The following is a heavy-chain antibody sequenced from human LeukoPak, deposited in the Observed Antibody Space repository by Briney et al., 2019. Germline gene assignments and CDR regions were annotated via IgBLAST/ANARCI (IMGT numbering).Heavy chain of an antibody. CDR2: INSDGSRT. J-gene: IGHJ5*02. V-gene: IGHV3-74*01. CDR1: GFTFSSYS. D-gene: IGHD3-10*01. Sequence: PGGSLRLSCVASGFTFSSYSMNWVRQAPGKGLVWVSRINSDGSRTSYADSVKGRFTISRDNAKNTLYLQMNSLRAEDTAVYYCARDLGSGEFDPWGQGTLVTVSS. CDR3: ARDLGSGEFDP.